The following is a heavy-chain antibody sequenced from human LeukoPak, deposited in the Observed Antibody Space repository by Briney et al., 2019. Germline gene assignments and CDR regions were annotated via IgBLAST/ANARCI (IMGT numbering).Heavy chain of an antibody. CDR1: GLTFSSYA. D-gene: IGHD3-3*01. CDR2: ISGSGVST. Sequence: GGSLRLSCAASGLTFSSYAMSWVRQAPGKGLEWVSVISGSGVSTYYADSVKGRFTISRDNSKNTLYLQMNSLGAEDTALYYCARASRSTYYAAYDMDVWGQGTTVTVSS. V-gene: IGHV3-23*01. CDR3: ARASRSTYYAAYDMDV. J-gene: IGHJ6*02.